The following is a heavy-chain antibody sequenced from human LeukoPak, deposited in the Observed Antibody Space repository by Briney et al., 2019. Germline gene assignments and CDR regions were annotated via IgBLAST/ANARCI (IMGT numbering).Heavy chain of an antibody. D-gene: IGHD6-13*01. Sequence: ASVKVSCKASGYTFTSYGISWVRQAPGQGLEWMGWINPNIGGTNYAQKFQGRVTMTRDTSISTAYMEVIRLTSDDTAVYYCARGSKLTAADPKPGDYWGQGTLVTVSS. CDR2: INPNIGGT. J-gene: IGHJ4*02. CDR1: GYTFTSYG. CDR3: ARGSKLTAADPKPGDY. V-gene: IGHV1-2*02.